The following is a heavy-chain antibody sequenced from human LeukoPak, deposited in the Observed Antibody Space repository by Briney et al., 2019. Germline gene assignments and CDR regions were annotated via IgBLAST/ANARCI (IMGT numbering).Heavy chain of an antibody. V-gene: IGHV4-59*02. Sequence: SKTLSLTCSVSGDSVSSRGWSWVRQPPGKGLEWIGYVYASGINTGNQNPSLKSRVTISVDTSRNQFSLRLDSVTAADTAVYYCARDNFGSLDFWGQGTLVTVSS. D-gene: IGHD3-10*01. J-gene: IGHJ4*02. CDR3: ARDNFGSLDF. CDR2: VYASGIN. CDR1: GDSVSSRG.